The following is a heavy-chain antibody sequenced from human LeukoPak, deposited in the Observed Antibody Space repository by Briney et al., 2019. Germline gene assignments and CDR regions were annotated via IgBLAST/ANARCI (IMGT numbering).Heavy chain of an antibody. Sequence: PSETLSLTCTVSGASNSSYYWSWIRQPAGKGLEWIGRIYTSGSTNYNPSLKSRVTMSVDTSKNQFSLKLSSVTAADTAVYYCASFGVFQYLDYWGQGTLVTVSS. V-gene: IGHV4-4*07. D-gene: IGHD2-8*01. CDR1: GASNSSYY. CDR2: IYTSGST. J-gene: IGHJ4*02. CDR3: ASFGVFQYLDY.